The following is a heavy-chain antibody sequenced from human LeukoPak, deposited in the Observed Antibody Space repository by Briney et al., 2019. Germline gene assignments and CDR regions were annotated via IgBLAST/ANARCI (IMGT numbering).Heavy chain of an antibody. Sequence: SVKVSCKASGGTLSSYTISWVRQAPGQGLEWMGRIIPILGIANYAQKFQGRVTITADKSTSTAYMELSSLRSEDTAVYYCARGTYFYDSSGSWFDPWGQGTLVTVSS. J-gene: IGHJ5*02. CDR1: GGTLSSYT. V-gene: IGHV1-69*02. CDR2: IIPILGIA. D-gene: IGHD3-22*01. CDR3: ARGTYFYDSSGSWFDP.